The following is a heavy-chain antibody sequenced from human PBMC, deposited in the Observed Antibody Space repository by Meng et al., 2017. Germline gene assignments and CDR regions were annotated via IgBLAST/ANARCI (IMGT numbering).Heavy chain of an antibody. Sequence: GESLKISCAASAFNFSSYATHWVRQAPGKGLEWVAVMSYDGGNKYYADSVKGRITISRDNSKNTLYLQINNLRAEDTAVYYCAREFSASSGWLESYYFDYWGQGTLVTVSS. V-gene: IGHV3-30*04. CDR1: AFNFSSYA. CDR2: MSYDGGNK. D-gene: IGHD6-19*01. J-gene: IGHJ4*02. CDR3: AREFSASSGWLESYYFDY.